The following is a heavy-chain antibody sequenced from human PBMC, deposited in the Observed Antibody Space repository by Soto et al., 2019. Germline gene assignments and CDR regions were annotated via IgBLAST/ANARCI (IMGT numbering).Heavy chain of an antibody. CDR2: INPSSGRT. J-gene: IGHJ6*02. D-gene: IGHD3-3*01. CDR1: GYTFTSYS. V-gene: IGHV1-46*01. CDR3: ARDHNFGVILYAMDV. Sequence: QVQLVQSGAEVKKPGASVRVSCKASGYTFTSYSMHWVRQAPGQGLEWMGIINPSSGRTSYAQNFQGRVTMTSDTSTSIGYMEMSSLKSEDTAVYYCARDHNFGVILYAMDVWGQGTTVTVAS.